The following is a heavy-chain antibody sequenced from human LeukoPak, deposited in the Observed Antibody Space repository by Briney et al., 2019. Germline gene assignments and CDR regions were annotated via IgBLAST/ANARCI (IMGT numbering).Heavy chain of an antibody. Sequence: GGSLRLSCAASGFTFSSYSMNWVRQAPGKGLEWVSSISSSSSYIYYADSVKGRFTISRDNAKSSLYLQMNSLRAEDTAAYYCASRGHPYYYDSSGYYMGPPDYWGQGTLVTVSS. CDR3: ASRGHPYYYDSSGYYMGPPDY. J-gene: IGHJ4*02. D-gene: IGHD3-22*01. CDR2: ISSSSSYI. V-gene: IGHV3-21*01. CDR1: GFTFSSYS.